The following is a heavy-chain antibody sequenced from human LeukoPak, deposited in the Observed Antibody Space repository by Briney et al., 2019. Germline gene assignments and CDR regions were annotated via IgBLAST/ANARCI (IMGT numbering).Heavy chain of an antibody. J-gene: IGHJ4*02. CDR2: ISYSGIT. CDR3: ASTQIVGGSLSNN. CDR1: GGSLSTSF. Sequence: SETLSLTCTVSGGSLSTSFWSWIRQPPGKGLEWISYISYSGITNYNPSLKSRVTISVDTSKNQFSLKLSSVTAADTAVYYCASTQIVGGSLSNNWGQGTLVTVSS. V-gene: IGHV4-59*12. D-gene: IGHD1-26*01.